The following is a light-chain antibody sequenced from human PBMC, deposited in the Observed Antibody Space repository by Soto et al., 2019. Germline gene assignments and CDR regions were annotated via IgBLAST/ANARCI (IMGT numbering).Light chain of an antibody. Sequence: DIQMTHSPSSVSASVGDRVTITCRASQGISSWLAWYQQKPGKAPKLLIYAASSLQSGVPSRFSGSCYGKDFTLTISSLQHEDFATHSSQQANRFPRTFGHGSKVDIX. CDR2: AAS. V-gene: IGKV1-12*01. J-gene: IGKJ1*01. CDR3: QQANRFPRT. CDR1: QGISSW.